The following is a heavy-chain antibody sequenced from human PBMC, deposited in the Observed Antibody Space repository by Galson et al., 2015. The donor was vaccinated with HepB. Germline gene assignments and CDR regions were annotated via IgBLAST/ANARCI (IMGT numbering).Heavy chain of an antibody. V-gene: IGHV7-4-1*02. D-gene: IGHD3-10*01. CDR2: INTNTGNP. Sequence: SVKVSCKASGYTFTSYAMIWVRQAPGQGLEWMGWINTNTGNPTYAQGFTGRFVFSLDTSVSTAYLQISSLKAEDTAVYYCARAPSTYEGSGSYPYYYYYGMDVWGQGTTVTVSS. J-gene: IGHJ6*02. CDR1: GYTFTSYA. CDR3: ARAPSTYEGSGSYPYYYYYGMDV.